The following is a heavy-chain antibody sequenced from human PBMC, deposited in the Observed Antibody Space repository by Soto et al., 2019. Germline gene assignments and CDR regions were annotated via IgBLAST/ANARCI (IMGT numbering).Heavy chain of an antibody. CDR2: SSSSSYTT. V-gene: IGHV3-48*02. J-gene: IGHJ6*02. Sequence: GGSLRLSCAGSGFTFSSYSISWVRQVPGKELEWVSAFSSSSSYTTYYADSVKGRFTISRDNAKNSLYLQMNSLRDEDTAVYYCARAPYYFTMMGMDVWGQGTTVTVSS. CDR3: ARAPYYFTMMGMDV. CDR1: GFTFSSYS. D-gene: IGHD3-22*01.